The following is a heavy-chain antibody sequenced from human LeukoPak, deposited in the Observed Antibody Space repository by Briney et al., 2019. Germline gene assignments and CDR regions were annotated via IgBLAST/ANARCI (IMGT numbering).Heavy chain of an antibody. CDR1: SGSISTYY. CDR3: ARRGAGSSGFFDY. V-gene: IGHV4-59*01. D-gene: IGHD3-22*01. Sequence: PSETLSLTCTVSSGSISTYYWSWIRQPPGKGLEWIGYIYNSGSANYNPSLKSRVTISVDTSKNQFSLKLSSVTAADTAVYYCARRGAGSSGFFDYWSQGTLVTVSS. CDR2: IYNSGSA. J-gene: IGHJ4*02.